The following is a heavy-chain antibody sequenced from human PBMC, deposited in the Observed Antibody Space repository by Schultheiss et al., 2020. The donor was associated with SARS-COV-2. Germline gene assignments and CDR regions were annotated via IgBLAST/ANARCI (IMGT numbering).Heavy chain of an antibody. D-gene: IGHD6-13*01. Sequence: GGSLRLSCAASGFTFSSYSMNWVRQAPGKGLEYVSAISSNGGSTYYADSVKGRFTISRDNSKNTLYLQMSSLRPEDTAVYYCARGGYSSSWYDYWGQGTLVTVSS. V-gene: IGHV3-64D*09. CDR3: ARGGYSSSWYDY. J-gene: IGHJ4*02. CDR1: GFTFSSYS. CDR2: ISSNGGST.